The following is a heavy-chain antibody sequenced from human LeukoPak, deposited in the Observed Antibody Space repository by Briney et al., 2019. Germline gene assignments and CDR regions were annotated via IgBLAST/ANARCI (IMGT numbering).Heavy chain of an antibody. CDR2: IYSGSST. Sequence: GGSLRLSCAASGFTVSTNYMSWVRQAPGKGLEWVSVIYSGSSTYYAHSVKGRYTITRHNSKNTRYLQMNSLRAEDTAVYYCASYNLFYFDYWGQGNLVTVSS. CDR1: GFTVSTNY. J-gene: IGHJ4*02. CDR3: ASYNLFYFDY. D-gene: IGHD5-24*01. V-gene: IGHV3-53*04.